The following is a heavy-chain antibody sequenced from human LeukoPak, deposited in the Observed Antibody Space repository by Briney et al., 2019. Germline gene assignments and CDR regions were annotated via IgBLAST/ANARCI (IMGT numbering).Heavy chain of an antibody. CDR2: IKQDGSEK. CDR3: ARDGAEITLDAFDI. V-gene: IGHV3-7*01. D-gene: IGHD2/OR15-2a*01. Sequence: ETLSLTCTVSGGSISSYYWSWVRQAPGKGLEWVANIKQDGSEKYYVDSVKGRFTISRDNAKNSLYLQMNSLRAEDTAVYYCARDGAEITLDAFDIWGQGTMVTVSS. CDR1: GGSISSYY. J-gene: IGHJ3*02.